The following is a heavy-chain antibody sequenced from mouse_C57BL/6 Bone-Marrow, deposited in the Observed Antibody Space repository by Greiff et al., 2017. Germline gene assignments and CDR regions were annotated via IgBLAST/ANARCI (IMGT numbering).Heavy chain of an antibody. D-gene: IGHD1-1*01. CDR3: AIPLLLLRYRAWFAY. V-gene: IGHV1-7*01. CDR1: GHTFPSYW. Sequence: VQLQQFGAELAKPGASVKLSCKASGHTFPSYWMHWVKQRPGQGLEWIGDINPSSGYTKYNQKFKDKATLTADKSSSTAYMQLSSLTSEDSAVYYCAIPLLLLRYRAWFAYWGKGTLVTVSA. CDR2: INPSSGYT. J-gene: IGHJ3*01.